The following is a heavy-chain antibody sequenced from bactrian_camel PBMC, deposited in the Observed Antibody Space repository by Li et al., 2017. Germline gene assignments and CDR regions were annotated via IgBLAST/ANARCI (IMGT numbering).Heavy chain of an antibody. CDR3: AADRSPGGSWYGIDFAY. V-gene: IGHV3S40*01. Sequence: VQLVESGGGSVQAGGSLRLSCAASGYTYSNNCMGWFRQAPGKEREGVAAIYTGGGSTYYADSVKGRFTISQDNAKNTVYLQMNSLKPEDTAVYYCAADRSPGGSWYGIDFAYWGQGTQVTVS. CDR1: GYTYSNNC. D-gene: IGHD6*01. CDR2: IYTGGGST. J-gene: IGHJ6*01.